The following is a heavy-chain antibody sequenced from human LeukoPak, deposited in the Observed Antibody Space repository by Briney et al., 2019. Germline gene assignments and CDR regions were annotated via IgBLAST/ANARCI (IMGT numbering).Heavy chain of an antibody. J-gene: IGHJ4*02. V-gene: IGHV3-21*01. CDR2: ISSSSSYI. D-gene: IGHD3-22*01. CDR1: GFTFSSYS. Sequence: GGSLRLSCAASGFTFSSYSMNWVRQAPGKGLEWVSSISSSSSYIYYADSVKGRFTISRDNSKNTLYLQMNSLRAEDTAVYYCAKDQRYYYDSSGHFHWGQGTLVTVSS. CDR3: AKDQRYYYDSSGHFH.